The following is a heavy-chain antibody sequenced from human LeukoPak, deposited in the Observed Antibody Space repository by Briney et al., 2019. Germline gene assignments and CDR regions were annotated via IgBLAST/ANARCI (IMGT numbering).Heavy chain of an antibody. D-gene: IGHD1-7*01. Sequence: PGGSLRLSCAASGFTFSSYAMSWVRQAPGKGLEWVSAIRGSGGSTYYADSVKGRFTISRDNSKNTLYLQMNSLRAEDTAVYYCAKYCPPGTSAGSDYWGQGTLVTVSS. CDR2: IRGSGGST. CDR1: GFTFSSYA. CDR3: AKYCPPGTSAGSDY. V-gene: IGHV3-23*01. J-gene: IGHJ4*02.